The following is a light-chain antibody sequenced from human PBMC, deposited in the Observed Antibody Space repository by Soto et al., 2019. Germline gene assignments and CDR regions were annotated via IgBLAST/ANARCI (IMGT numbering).Light chain of an antibody. CDR2: EVS. V-gene: IGLV2-8*01. J-gene: IGLJ1*01. CDR1: SSDVGAFDS. CDR3: SSYAGSNNYV. Sequence: QSALTQPPSASGSLGQSVTISCTGSSSDVGAFDSVSWYQQHPHKTPQIIIYEVSKRPSGVPARFSGSKSGNTASLTVSGHQAGDEADYFGSSYAGSNNYVFGTGTKLTVL.